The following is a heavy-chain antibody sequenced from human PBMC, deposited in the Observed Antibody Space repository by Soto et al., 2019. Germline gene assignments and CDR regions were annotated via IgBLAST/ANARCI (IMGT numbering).Heavy chain of an antibody. J-gene: IGHJ6*02. Sequence: SETLSLTCTVSGGSISSSSYYWGWIRQPPRKGLEWIGSIYYSGSTYYNPSLKSRVTISVDTSKNQFSLKLSSVTAADTAVYYCAGGDYYHSSGYYFYYYTMDVWGQGTTVTVSS. V-gene: IGHV4-39*01. CDR2: IYYSGST. CDR3: AGGDYYHSSGYYFYYYTMDV. D-gene: IGHD3-22*01. CDR1: GGSISSSSYY.